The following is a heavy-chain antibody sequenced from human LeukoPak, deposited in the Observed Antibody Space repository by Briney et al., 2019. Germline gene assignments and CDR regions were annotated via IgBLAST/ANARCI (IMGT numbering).Heavy chain of an antibody. CDR2: ISSSSSYI. V-gene: IGHV3-21*01. CDR1: GFTFSSYS. CDR3: ARGRYGDYYFDY. D-gene: IGHD4-17*01. J-gene: IGHJ4*02. Sequence: PGGSLRLSCAASGFTFSSYSMNWVRQAPGKGLEWVSSISSSSSYIYYAGSVKGRFTISRDNAKNSLYLQMNSLRAEDTAVYYCARGRYGDYYFDYWGQGTLVTVSS.